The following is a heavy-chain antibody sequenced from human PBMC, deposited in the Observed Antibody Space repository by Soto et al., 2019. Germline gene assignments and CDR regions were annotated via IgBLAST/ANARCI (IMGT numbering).Heavy chain of an antibody. CDR3: TTDQYSYGSHDFDY. CDR1: GFTFSNAW. J-gene: IGHJ4*02. V-gene: IGHV3-15*07. CDR2: IKSKTDGGTT. Sequence: TGGSLRLSCAASGFTFSNAWMNWVRQAPGKGLEWVGRIKSKTDGGTTDYAAPVKGRFTISRDDSKNTLYLQMNSLKTEDTAVYYCTTDQYSYGSHDFDYWGQGTLVTVSS. D-gene: IGHD5-18*01.